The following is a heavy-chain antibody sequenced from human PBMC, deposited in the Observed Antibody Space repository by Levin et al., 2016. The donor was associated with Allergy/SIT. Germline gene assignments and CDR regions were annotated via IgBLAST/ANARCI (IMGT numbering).Heavy chain of an antibody. CDR3: ASRPRELQGENYYYGMDV. V-gene: IGHV4-31*02. CDR2: IYYSGST. J-gene: IGHJ6*02. D-gene: IGHD1-26*01. Sequence: WIRQPPGKGLEWIGYIYYSGSTYYNPSLKSRVTISVDTSKNQFSLKLSSVTAADTAVYYCASRPRELQGENYYYGMDVWGQGTTVTVSS.